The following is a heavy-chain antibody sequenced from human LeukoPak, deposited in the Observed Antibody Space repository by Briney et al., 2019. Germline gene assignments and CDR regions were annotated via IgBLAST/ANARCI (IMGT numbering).Heavy chain of an antibody. CDR1: GFTFSSYW. V-gene: IGHV3-74*01. Sequence: GSLILSCAASGFTFSSYWMHWVRQVPGKGLVWVSRLNSDGTTINYADSVKGRFTISRDNAKNTVYLQMSGLRDDDTALYFCVRGAGGPRNYVLDYWGQGALVSVSS. J-gene: IGHJ4*02. CDR2: LNSDGTTI. CDR3: VRGAGGPRNYVLDY. D-gene: IGHD3-10*02.